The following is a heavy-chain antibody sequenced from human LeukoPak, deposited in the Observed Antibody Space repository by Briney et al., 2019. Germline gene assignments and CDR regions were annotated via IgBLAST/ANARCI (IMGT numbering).Heavy chain of an antibody. Sequence: ASVKVSCRASGYTFTTYGFSWVRQAPGQGLEWMGRISAYNGNTNYAHEIQGRVTVTTDTSTSTAYMELRSLRSDDTAVYYCARDLDPYGSGTDYFDYWGQGTLVTVSS. CDR1: GYTFTTYG. V-gene: IGHV1-18*01. J-gene: IGHJ4*02. D-gene: IGHD3-10*01. CDR2: ISAYNGNT. CDR3: ARDLDPYGSGTDYFDY.